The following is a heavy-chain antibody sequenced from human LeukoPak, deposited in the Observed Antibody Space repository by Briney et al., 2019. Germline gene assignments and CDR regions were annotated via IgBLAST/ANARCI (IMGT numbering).Heavy chain of an antibody. CDR2: ISSNGGNT. J-gene: IGHJ4*02. CDR3: AREGITPFDY. D-gene: IGHD1-14*01. CDR1: GLTFSSYA. Sequence: GGSLRLSCSASGLTFSSYAMHWVRQAPGKGLEYVSVISSNGGNTYYADSVKGRFTISRDNSKNTLFLQMSSLRAEDTAVYYCAREGITPFDYWGQGTLVTVSS. V-gene: IGHV3-64D*06.